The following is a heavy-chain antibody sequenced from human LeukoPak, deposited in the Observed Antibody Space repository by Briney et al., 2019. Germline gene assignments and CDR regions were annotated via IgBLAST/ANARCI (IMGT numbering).Heavy chain of an antibody. D-gene: IGHD6-13*01. CDR3: ASGLRIAAARTWFDP. CDR1: GFTFSSYS. J-gene: IGHJ5*02. V-gene: IGHV3-21*01. CDR2: ISSSSSYI. Sequence: GGSLRLSCAASGFTFSSYSMNWVRQAPGEGLEWVSSISSSSSYIYYADSVKGRFTISRDNAKNSLYLQMNSLRAEDTAVYYCASGLRIAAARTWFDPWGRGTLVTVSS.